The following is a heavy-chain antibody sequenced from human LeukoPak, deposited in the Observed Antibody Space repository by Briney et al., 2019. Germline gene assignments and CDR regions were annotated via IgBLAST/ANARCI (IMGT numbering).Heavy chain of an antibody. J-gene: IGHJ4*02. CDR2: ISWNSGTI. Sequence: PGGSLRLSCAASGFTFDDYAMHWVRQAPGKGLEWVSGISWNSGTIGYADSVKGRFTISRDNAKNSLYLQMNSLRAEDMALYYCAKGVGGNFGTFFDYWGQGTLVTVSS. D-gene: IGHD3/OR15-3a*01. CDR1: GFTFDDYA. V-gene: IGHV3-9*03. CDR3: AKGVGGNFGTFFDY.